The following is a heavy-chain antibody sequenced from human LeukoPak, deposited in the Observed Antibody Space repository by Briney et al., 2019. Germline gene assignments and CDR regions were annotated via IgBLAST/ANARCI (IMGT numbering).Heavy chain of an antibody. CDR2: IYSDDTT. V-gene: IGHV3-53*05. D-gene: IGHD1-26*01. CDR3: AKDRSKGSYGDEFDH. CDR1: GFTVSGNY. J-gene: IGHJ4*02. Sequence: PGGSLRLSCAVSGFTVSGNYMSWIRQAPGKGLEWVSLIYSDDTTLYADSVKGRFTISRDNSKNTLYLQMNSLRAEDTAVYYCAKDRSKGSYGDEFDHWGQGTLVTVSS.